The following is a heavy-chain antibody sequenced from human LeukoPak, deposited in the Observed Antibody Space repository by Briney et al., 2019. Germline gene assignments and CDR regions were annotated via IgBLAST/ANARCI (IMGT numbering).Heavy chain of an antibody. V-gene: IGHV4-34*01. D-gene: IGHD3-10*01. CDR3: ARHGNTYYFGSGSRLIRNWFDP. Sequence: PSETLSLTCAVYGGSFSGYYWSWIRQPPGKGLEWIGEINHSGSTNYNPSLKSRVTISVDTSKNQFSLKLSSVTAADTAVYYCARHGNTYYFGSGSRLIRNWFDPWGQGALVTVSS. J-gene: IGHJ5*02. CDR1: GGSFSGYY. CDR2: INHSGST.